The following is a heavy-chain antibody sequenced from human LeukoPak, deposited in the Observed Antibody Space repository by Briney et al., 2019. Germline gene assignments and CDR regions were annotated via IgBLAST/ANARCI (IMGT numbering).Heavy chain of an antibody. D-gene: IGHD2-2*01. J-gene: IGHJ4*02. CDR3: ARVIGYCSSTSCFGYFDY. CDR1: GGPISSYY. Sequence: SETLSLTCTVSGGPISSYYWSWIRQPPGKGLEWVGYIYYSGSTNYNPSLKSRVTTSVDTSKNQLSLKLGSVTAADTAVYYCARVIGYCSSTSCFGYFDYWGQGTLVTVSS. V-gene: IGHV4-59*08. CDR2: IYYSGST.